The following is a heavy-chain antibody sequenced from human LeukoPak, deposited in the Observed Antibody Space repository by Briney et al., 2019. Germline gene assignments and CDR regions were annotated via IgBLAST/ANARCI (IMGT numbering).Heavy chain of an antibody. CDR2: INHSGST. D-gene: IGHD6-19*01. J-gene: IGHJ4*02. CDR1: GGSFSGYY. V-gene: IGHV4-34*01. Sequence: SETLSLTCAVYGGSFSGYYWSWIRQPPGKGLEWIGEINHSGSTNYNPSLKSRVTISVDTSKNQFSLKLSSVTAADTAVYYCARDSGARVVAGGDFDYWGQGTLVTVSS. CDR3: ARDSGARVVAGGDFDY.